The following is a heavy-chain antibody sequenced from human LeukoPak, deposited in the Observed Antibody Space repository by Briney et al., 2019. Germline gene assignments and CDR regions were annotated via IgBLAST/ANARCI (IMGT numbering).Heavy chain of an antibody. CDR1: GFTVSSSY. D-gene: IGHD7-27*01. CDR2: IYSVGSA. V-gene: IGHV3-53*01. CDR3: ARDAGDPDY. Sequence: PGGSLRLSCAASGFTVSSSYMSWVRQAPGKGLEWVSTIYSVGSAYYADSVKGRFTISSDNSRNTLYLQLNSLRAEDTAVYYCARDAGDPDYWGQGTLVTVSS. J-gene: IGHJ4*02.